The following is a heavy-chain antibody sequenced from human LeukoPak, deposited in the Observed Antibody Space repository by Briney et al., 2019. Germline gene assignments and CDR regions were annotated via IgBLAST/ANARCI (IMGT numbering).Heavy chain of an antibody. CDR2: MNPNSGNT. Sequence: ASVKVSCKASGYTFTGYYMHWVRQATGQGLEWMGWMNPNSGNTGYAQKFQGRVTMTRNTSISTAYMELSSLRSEDTAVYYCARGFTHFDPWGQGTLVTVSS. CDR3: ARGFTHFDP. CDR1: GYTFTGYY. J-gene: IGHJ5*02. V-gene: IGHV1-8*02.